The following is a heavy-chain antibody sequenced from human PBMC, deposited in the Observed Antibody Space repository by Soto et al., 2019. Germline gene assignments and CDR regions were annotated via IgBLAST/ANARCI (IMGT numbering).Heavy chain of an antibody. Sequence: SETLSLTCTVSSGSISVTNVFWGWVRQPPGKGLEWIGNVDYSGTAYFSPSLATRVTFHVDTSKKQISLTLYSVTAADTAVYYCARITGRHLDYWGQGILVTVS. D-gene: IGHD1-20*01. J-gene: IGHJ4*02. CDR1: SGSISVTNVF. CDR3: ARITGRHLDY. CDR2: VDYSGTA. V-gene: IGHV4-39*01.